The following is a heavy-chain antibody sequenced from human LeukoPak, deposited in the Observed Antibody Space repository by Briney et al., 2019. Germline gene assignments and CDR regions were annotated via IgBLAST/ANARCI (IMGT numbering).Heavy chain of an antibody. CDR1: GFTFSSYS. D-gene: IGHD2-2*01. V-gene: IGHV3-21*01. Sequence: GGSLRLSCAASGFTFSSYSMNWVRQAPGKGLGWVSSISSSSSYIYYADSVKGRFTISRDNAKNSLYLQMNSLRAEDTAVYYCARVYCSSTSCYSFPSPLNYYYYYYMDVWGKGTTVTVSS. CDR2: ISSSSSYI. CDR3: ARVYCSSTSCYSFPSPLNYYYYYYMDV. J-gene: IGHJ6*03.